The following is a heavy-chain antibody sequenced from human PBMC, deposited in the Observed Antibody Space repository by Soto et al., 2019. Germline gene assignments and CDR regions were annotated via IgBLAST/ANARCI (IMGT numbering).Heavy chain of an antibody. CDR3: ARGYLESGYSSSWVFDF. Sequence: QVQLQESGPGLVKPSQTLSLICTVSGGSINSGGYYWNWIRQHPGKGLEWIGYIFYSGSTYYNPFLRSLATISTDTSENHFSLNLSSETAADTAVYFCARGYLESGYSSSWVFDFWGQGALVTVSS. J-gene: IGHJ4*02. CDR2: IFYSGST. D-gene: IGHD6-13*01. CDR1: GGSINSGGYY. V-gene: IGHV4-31*01.